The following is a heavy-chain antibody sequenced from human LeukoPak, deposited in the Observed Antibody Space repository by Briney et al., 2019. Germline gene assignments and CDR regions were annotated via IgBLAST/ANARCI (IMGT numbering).Heavy chain of an antibody. CDR1: GYLFTHYW. CDR2: MLPGDSLT. V-gene: IGHV5-51*01. Sequence: GESLKISCKGSGYLFTHYWIAWVRQMPGRGLGWVGIMLPGDSLTTYSPSFQGHVTMSVDKSVATAYLQLNSLKASDTAIYYCARAGVAVGGRFYYDYWGQGTLVSVS. D-gene: IGHD6-19*01. CDR3: ARAGVAVGGRFYYDY. J-gene: IGHJ4*02.